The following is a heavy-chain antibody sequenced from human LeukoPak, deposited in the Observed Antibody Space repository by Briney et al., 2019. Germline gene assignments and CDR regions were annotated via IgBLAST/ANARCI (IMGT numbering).Heavy chain of an antibody. D-gene: IGHD3-10*01. CDR2: ISGSNGNT. CDR3: ARRLWFGEFPFDY. Sequence: ASVKVSCKAFGYTFTRYGVSWVRQAPGQGLEWIGWISGSNGNTNYAQNFQGRVTMTTDSSTSTAYMELRSLRSDDTAVYYCARRLWFGEFPFDYWGQGTLVTVSS. J-gene: IGHJ4*02. V-gene: IGHV1-18*01. CDR1: GYTFTRYG.